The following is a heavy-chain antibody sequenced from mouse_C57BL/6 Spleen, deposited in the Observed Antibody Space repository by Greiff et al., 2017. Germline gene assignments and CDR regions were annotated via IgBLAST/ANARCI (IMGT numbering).Heavy chain of an antibody. D-gene: IGHD1-1*01. CDR2: IYPGDGDT. CDR3: GRGHYGSSRFDY. Sequence: QVQLQQSGAELVKPGASVKISCKASGYAFSSSWMNWVKQRPGTGLEWIGQIYPGDGDTNYNGKFKGKATLTDDKSTSTAYMQRSSLTSEDSAVYFCGRGHYGSSRFDYWGQGTTLTVSS. CDR1: GYAFSSSW. V-gene: IGHV1-80*01. J-gene: IGHJ2*01.